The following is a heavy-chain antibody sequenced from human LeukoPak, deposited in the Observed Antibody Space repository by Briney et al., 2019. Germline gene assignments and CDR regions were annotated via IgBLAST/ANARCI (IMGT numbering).Heavy chain of an antibody. D-gene: IGHD3-10*01. J-gene: IGHJ4*02. CDR1: GGSISSYY. CDR2: IYYSGST. Sequence: SETLSLTCTVSGGSISSYYWSWIRQPPGKGLEWIGYIYYSGSTNYNPSLKSRVTISVDTSKNQFSLKLSSVTAADPAVYYCARVKAASYYFFDYWGQGTLVTVSS. V-gene: IGHV4-59*01. CDR3: ARVKAASYYFFDY.